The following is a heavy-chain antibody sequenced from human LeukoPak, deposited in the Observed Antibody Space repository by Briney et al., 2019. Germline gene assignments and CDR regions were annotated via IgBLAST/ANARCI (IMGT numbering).Heavy chain of an antibody. CDR3: ARGDNWGFPDRFDP. CDR2: ISSSSSYI. Sequence: GGSLRLSCAASGFTFGSYWMHWVRQAPGKGLEWVSSISSSSSYIYYADSVKGRFTISRDNAKNSLYLQMNSLRAEDTAVYYCARGDNWGFPDRFDPWGQGTLVTVSS. V-gene: IGHV3-21*01. J-gene: IGHJ5*02. CDR1: GFTFGSYW. D-gene: IGHD7-27*01.